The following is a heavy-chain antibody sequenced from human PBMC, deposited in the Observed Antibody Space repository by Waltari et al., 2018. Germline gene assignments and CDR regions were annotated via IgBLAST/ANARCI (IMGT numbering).Heavy chain of an antibody. J-gene: IGHJ2*01. V-gene: IGHV1-3*01. Sequence: QVQLVQSGAEVKKPGASVKVSCKASGYTFTSYAMHWVRQAPGQRLEWMGWINAGNGNTKYSQKFQGRVTSTRDTSASTAYMELSSLRSEDTAVYYCATSSSWYNWYFDLWGRGTLVTVSS. CDR3: ATSSSWYNWYFDL. CDR2: INAGNGNT. CDR1: GYTFTSYA. D-gene: IGHD6-13*01.